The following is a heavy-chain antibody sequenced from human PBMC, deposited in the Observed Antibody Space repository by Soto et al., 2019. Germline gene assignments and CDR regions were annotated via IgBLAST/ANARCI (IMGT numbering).Heavy chain of an antibody. CDR3: AREAIAVLNWFDP. J-gene: IGHJ5*02. CDR2: ISSSSSTI. V-gene: IGHV3-48*02. CDR1: GFTFSSYS. Sequence: EVQLVESGGGLVQPGGSLRLSCAASGFTFSSYSMNWVRQAPGKGLEWVSYISSSSSTIYYADSVKGRFTISRDNAKNSLYLQMNSLRDEETAVYYCAREAIAVLNWFDPWGQGTLVTVSS. D-gene: IGHD6-19*01.